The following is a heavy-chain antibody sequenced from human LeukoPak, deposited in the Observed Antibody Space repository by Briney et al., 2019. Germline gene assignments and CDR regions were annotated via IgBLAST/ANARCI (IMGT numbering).Heavy chain of an antibody. J-gene: IGHJ4*02. Sequence: SETLSLTCTVSGGSISGYFWIWIRQPAGKGLEWIGRMYSTGSNNYNPSLKSRVTMSLDTSKNHFSLNLTSVTAADTAVYYCAREPTSGREPTSGRPLDYWGQGTLVTVSS. CDR3: AREPTSGREPTSGRPLDY. CDR2: MYSTGSN. V-gene: IGHV4-4*07. CDR1: GGSISGYF. D-gene: IGHD5-12*01.